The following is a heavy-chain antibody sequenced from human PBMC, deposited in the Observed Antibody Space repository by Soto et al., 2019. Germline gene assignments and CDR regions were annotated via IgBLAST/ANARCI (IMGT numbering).Heavy chain of an antibody. D-gene: IGHD6-19*01. CDR2: ISGSGDST. CDR1: GFTFSIYV. Sequence: GGSLRLSCAASGFTFSIYVMSWVRQAPGKGLEWVSAISGSGDSTYYADSVKGRFTISRDNSKNTLYLQVNSLRAEDTAVYYCAKDIWLSSGWYQYFQHWGQGTLVTVSS. V-gene: IGHV3-23*01. J-gene: IGHJ1*01. CDR3: AKDIWLSSGWYQYFQH.